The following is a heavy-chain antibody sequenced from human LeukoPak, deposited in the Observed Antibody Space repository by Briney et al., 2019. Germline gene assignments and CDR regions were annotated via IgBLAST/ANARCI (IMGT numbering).Heavy chain of an antibody. J-gene: IGHJ4*02. CDR2: IYYSGST. Sequence: PSETLSLTCTVSGGSISSYYWSWIRQPPGKGLEWIGYIYYSGSTNYNPSLKSRLTISVDTSKNQFSLKLSSVTAADTAVYYCARVSYSSGWYLDYWGQGTLVTVSS. D-gene: IGHD6-19*01. CDR1: GGSISSYY. CDR3: ARVSYSSGWYLDY. V-gene: IGHV4-59*01.